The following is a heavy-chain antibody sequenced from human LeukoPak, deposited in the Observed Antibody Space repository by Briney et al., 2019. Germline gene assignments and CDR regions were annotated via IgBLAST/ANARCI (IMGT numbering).Heavy chain of an antibody. J-gene: IGHJ4*03. Sequence: GGSLRLSCAASGFTFSSYAMSWVRQAPGKGLEWVSAISGSGGSTYYADSVKGRFTISRDNSKNTLYLQMNSLRAEDTAVYYCAKLASITMVRGVTVPHFDYWGQGTTVTVSS. D-gene: IGHD3-10*01. CDR2: ISGSGGST. CDR3: AKLASITMVRGVTVPHFDY. V-gene: IGHV3-23*01. CDR1: GFTFSSYA.